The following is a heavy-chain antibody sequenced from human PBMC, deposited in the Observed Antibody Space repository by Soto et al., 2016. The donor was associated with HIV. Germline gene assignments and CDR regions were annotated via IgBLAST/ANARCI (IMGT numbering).Heavy chain of an antibody. V-gene: IGHV3-23*01. Sequence: EVQLLESGGGLVQPGGSLRLSCAASGFTFSSYAMSWVRQAPGKGLEWVSAISGSGGSTYYADSVKGRFTISRDNSKNTLYLQMNSLRAEDTAVYYCAKSTNYGSGSYYNIPYFDYWGQGTLVTVSS. CDR2: ISGSGGST. CDR3: AKSTNYGSGSYYNIPYFDY. J-gene: IGHJ4*02. CDR1: GFTFSSYA. D-gene: IGHD3-10*01.